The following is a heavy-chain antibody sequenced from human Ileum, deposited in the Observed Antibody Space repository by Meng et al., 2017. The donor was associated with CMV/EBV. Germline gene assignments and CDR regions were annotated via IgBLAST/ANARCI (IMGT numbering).Heavy chain of an antibody. CDR1: GYTFTGYY. CDR3: ARGGGAADY. CDR2: INPNTGTT. V-gene: IGHV1-2*02. J-gene: IGHJ4*02. Sequence: QVHQVQSGAEVKKPGASVKVSCKASGYTFTGYYLHWVRQAPGQGLEWMAWINPNTGTTDYAQKFRGRVTMTRDTSISTAYMELSSLKSDDTAVYYCARGGGAADYWGQGTLVTVSS. D-gene: IGHD1-26*01.